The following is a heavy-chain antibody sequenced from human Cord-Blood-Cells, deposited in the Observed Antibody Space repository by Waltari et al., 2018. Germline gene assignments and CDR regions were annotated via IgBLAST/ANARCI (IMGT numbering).Heavy chain of an antibody. CDR1: SYA. CDR3: AKGLSRRSVYCGGDCYFDY. V-gene: IGHV3-23*01. Sequence: SYAMSWVRQAPGKGLEWVSAISGSGGSTYYADSVKGRFTISRDKSKNTLYLQMNSRRAGDTAVYYCAKGLSRRSVYCGGDCYFDYWGQGTLVTVSS. D-gene: IGHD2-21*01. CDR2: ISGSGGST. J-gene: IGHJ4*02.